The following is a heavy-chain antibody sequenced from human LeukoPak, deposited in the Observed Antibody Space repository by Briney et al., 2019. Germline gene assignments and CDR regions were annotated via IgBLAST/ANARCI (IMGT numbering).Heavy chain of an antibody. CDR1: GGSISSYY. CDR2: IYYTGST. CDR3: ARELCSTTTCYFDY. Sequence: SETLSLTCTVSGGSISSYYWSWIRQPPGKGLEWIGYIYYTGSTNYNPSLKSRVTISVDTSKNQFSLKLNSVTAADTAVYYCARELCSTTTCYFDYWGQGTLVTVSS. D-gene: IGHD2-2*01. V-gene: IGHV4-59*01. J-gene: IGHJ4*02.